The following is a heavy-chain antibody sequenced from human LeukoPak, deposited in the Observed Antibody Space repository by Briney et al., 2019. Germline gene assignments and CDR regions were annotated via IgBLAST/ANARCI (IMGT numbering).Heavy chain of an antibody. CDR3: ATDPTPYEWELHP. J-gene: IGHJ5*02. V-gene: IGHV1-2*02. CDR2: INPNSGGT. Sequence: ASVKVSCKASGYTFTGSHMHWVRQAPGQGLEWMGWINPNSGGTIYAQKFQGRVTMTRDTSISTAYMELSGLTSDDTAVYYCATDPTPYEWELHPWGQGTLVTVSS. D-gene: IGHD1-26*01. CDR1: GYTFTGSH.